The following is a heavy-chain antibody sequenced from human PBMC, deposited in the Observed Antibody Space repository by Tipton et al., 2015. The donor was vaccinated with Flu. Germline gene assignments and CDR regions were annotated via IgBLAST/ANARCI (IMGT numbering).Heavy chain of an antibody. V-gene: IGHV4-31*02. CDR3: ARVHGDSGTLRFDP. D-gene: IGHD3-10*01. Sequence: LRLSCTVSGGSMTDAYWSWIRQPSGGGLEWLGYGYYTGITVYNPSLKSRVSIFLDISKNLFSLKMTSLSAADTATYYCARVHGDSGTLRFDPWGQGVLVTVSS. CDR1: GGSMTDAY. CDR2: GYYTGIT. J-gene: IGHJ5*02.